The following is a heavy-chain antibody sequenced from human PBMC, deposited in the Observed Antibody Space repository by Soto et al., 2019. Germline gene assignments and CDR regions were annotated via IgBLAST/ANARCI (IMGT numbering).Heavy chain of an antibody. D-gene: IGHD1-1*01. Sequence: ASVKVSCKASGYTFTSYGISWVRQAPGQGLEWMGWISAYNGNTNYAQKLQGRVTMTTDTSTSTAYMELRSLRSDDTAVYYCARDDGRYNWNEEYGDCFDYWGQGTLVTVSS. CDR2: ISAYNGNT. CDR1: GYTFTSYG. J-gene: IGHJ4*02. CDR3: ARDDGRYNWNEEYGDCFDY. V-gene: IGHV1-18*04.